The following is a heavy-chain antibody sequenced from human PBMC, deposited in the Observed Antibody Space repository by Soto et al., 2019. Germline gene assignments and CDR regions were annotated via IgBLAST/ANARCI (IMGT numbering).Heavy chain of an antibody. CDR1: GFTFRNYD. V-gene: IGHV3-13*05. CDR2: ISAAGDP. CDR3: ARTDRDFYGLDV. J-gene: IGHJ6*02. Sequence: EVQLVESGGGLVQPGGSLRLSCEASGFTFRNYDMQWVRQGTGKGLEWVSGISAAGDPDYADSVEGRFTISRENAQNSFFLQMNSLRVGDTAVYYCARTDRDFYGLDVWGQGNTVIVSS.